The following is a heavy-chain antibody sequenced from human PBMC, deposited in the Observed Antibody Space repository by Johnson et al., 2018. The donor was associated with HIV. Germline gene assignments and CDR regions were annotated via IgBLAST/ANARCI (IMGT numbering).Heavy chain of an antibody. CDR1: GFALSNYA. D-gene: IGHD6-25*01. J-gene: IGHJ3*01. Sequence: VQLVESGGGLVQPGGSLRLSCAASGFALSNYAMTWVRQAPGKGLEWVSSITGSGGNTYDADSVKGRFTISRDDSKNTLYLQMNSLKTEDTAVYYCSVYFGTAFDFWGQGKWSPSL. V-gene: IGHV3-23*04. CDR2: ITGSGGNT. CDR3: SVYFGTAFDF.